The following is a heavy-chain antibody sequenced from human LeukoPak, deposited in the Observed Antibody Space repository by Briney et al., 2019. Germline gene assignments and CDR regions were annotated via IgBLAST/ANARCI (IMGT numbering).Heavy chain of an antibody. CDR2: IYTSGST. CDR3: ARVLGPGFGELRKNWFDP. CDR1: GGSISSYY. Sequence: SETLSLTCTVSGGSISSYYWSWIRQPAGKGLEWIGRIYTSGSTNYNPSLKSRVTMSVDTSKNQFSLKLSSVTAADTAVYYCARVLGPGFGELRKNWFDPWGQGTLVTVSS. D-gene: IGHD3-10*01. V-gene: IGHV4-4*07. J-gene: IGHJ5*02.